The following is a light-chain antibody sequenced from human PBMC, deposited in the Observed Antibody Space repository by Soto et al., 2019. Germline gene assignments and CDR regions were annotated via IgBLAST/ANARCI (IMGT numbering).Light chain of an antibody. CDR2: QTS. J-gene: IGKJ1*01. Sequence: EIVLTHSQATLSSFPCDRVTLSCRASQYINTRLAWYQHRPGQAPRLLIYQTSIRAAGIPARFSASGSGTDFTLTISDVQPEDFALYYCHQRQSWPRTFGQGTKVDIK. V-gene: IGKV3-11*01. CDR1: QYINTR. CDR3: HQRQSWPRT.